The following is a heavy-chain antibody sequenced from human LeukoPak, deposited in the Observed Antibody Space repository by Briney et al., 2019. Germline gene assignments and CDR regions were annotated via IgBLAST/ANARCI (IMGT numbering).Heavy chain of an antibody. CDR1: GGSISSYY. CDR2: IYTSVST. CDR3: ARDFARSYYDFWSGLNWFDP. D-gene: IGHD3-3*01. Sequence: SETLSLTCTVSGGSISSYYWSWIRQPAGKGLEWIGRIYTSVSTNYNPSLKSRVTMSVDTSKNQFSLKLSSVTAADTAVYYCARDFARSYYDFWSGLNWFDPWGQGTLVTVSS. J-gene: IGHJ5*02. V-gene: IGHV4-4*07.